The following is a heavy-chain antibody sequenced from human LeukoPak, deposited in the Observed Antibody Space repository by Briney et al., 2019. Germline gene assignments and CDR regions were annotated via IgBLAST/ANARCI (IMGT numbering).Heavy chain of an antibody. CDR2: IYYSGST. J-gene: IGHJ6*03. D-gene: IGHD1-7*01. V-gene: IGHV4-59*01. CDR3: ARTALTGTTPFDYYYYYMDV. Sequence: SETLSLTCAVSGGSISSYYWSWIRQPPGKGLEWIGYIYYSGSTNYNPSLKSRVTISVDTSKNQFSLKLSSVTAADTAVYYCARTALTGTTPFDYYYYYMDVWGKGTTVTVSS. CDR1: GGSISSYY.